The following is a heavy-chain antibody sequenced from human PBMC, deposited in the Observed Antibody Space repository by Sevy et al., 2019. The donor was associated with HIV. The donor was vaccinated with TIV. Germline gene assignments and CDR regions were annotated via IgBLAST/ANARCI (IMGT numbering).Heavy chain of an antibody. CDR2: INPNSGGT. D-gene: IGHD2-15*01. CDR1: GYTFTGYY. J-gene: IGHJ3*02. CDR3: ARDGKDIVVVVAASGRTFDAFDI. V-gene: IGHV1-2*02. Sequence: ASVKVSCKASGYTFTGYYMHWVRQAPGQGLEWMGWINPNSGGTNYDQKFQGRVTMTRDTSISTAYMERSRLRSDDTAVYYCARDGKDIVVVVAASGRTFDAFDIWGQGTMVTVSS.